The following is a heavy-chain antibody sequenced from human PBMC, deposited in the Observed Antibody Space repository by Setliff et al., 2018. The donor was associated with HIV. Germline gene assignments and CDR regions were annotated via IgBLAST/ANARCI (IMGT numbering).Heavy chain of an antibody. V-gene: IGHV4-4*07. CDR3: ARHGVRRDGYNQYYFDY. D-gene: IGHD5-12*01. Sequence: SETLSLTCNVSGDSLNTYYWSWIRQSGGKGLEWIGRIYASGKTTFNPSLKSRVTISVDTSKNQFSLKLSSVTAADTAVYYCARHGVRRDGYNQYYFDYWGQGTLVTVSS. J-gene: IGHJ4*02. CDR2: IYASGKT. CDR1: GDSLNTYY.